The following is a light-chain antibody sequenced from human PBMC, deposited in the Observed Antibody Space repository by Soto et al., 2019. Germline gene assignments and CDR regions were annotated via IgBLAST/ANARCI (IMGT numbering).Light chain of an antibody. V-gene: IGLV2-14*01. Sequence: QSALTQPASVSGSPGQSITISCTGTSSDVGGSHYVSWYQHHPGKAPKLMLYEVSYRPSGVSDRFSGAKSGNTASLTISGLQAEDEADYYCSSYTSTSTPSDVFGTGTKLTVL. CDR3: SSYTSTSTPSDV. CDR2: EVS. CDR1: SSDVGGSHY. J-gene: IGLJ1*01.